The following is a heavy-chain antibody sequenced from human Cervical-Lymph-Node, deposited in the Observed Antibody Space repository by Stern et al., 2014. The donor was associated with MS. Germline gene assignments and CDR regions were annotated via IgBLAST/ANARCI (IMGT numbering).Heavy chain of an antibody. V-gene: IGHV3-49*03. Sequence: EVQLVESGGGLVQTGRSLRLSCTASGITLGDYGMSWFRQAPGKGLDWVGCIRSKSYGLTTEYAASVKGRFTISRDDSKSIVYLQMSSLKTEDTGIYYCVRDTGSFDYWGQGTLVTVSS. D-gene: IGHD6-6*01. CDR3: VRDTGSFDY. CDR2: IRSKSYGLTT. CDR1: GITLGDYG. J-gene: IGHJ4*02.